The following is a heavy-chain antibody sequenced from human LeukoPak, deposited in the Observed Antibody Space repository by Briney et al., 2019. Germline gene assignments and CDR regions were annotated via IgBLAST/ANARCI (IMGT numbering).Heavy chain of an antibody. D-gene: IGHD3-3*01. V-gene: IGHV4-4*09. Sequence: SETLSLTCTVSGGSISSYYWSWIRQPPGKGLEWIGYIYTSGSTNYNPSLKSRVTISVDTSKNQFSLKLSSVTAADTAVYYCARTYYDLWSGYYFDYWGQGTLVTVSS. CDR2: IYTSGST. CDR1: GGSISSYY. J-gene: IGHJ4*02. CDR3: ARTYYDLWSGYYFDY.